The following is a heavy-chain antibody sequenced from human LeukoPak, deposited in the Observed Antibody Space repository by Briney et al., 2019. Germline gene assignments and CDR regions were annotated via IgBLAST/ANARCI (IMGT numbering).Heavy chain of an antibody. J-gene: IGHJ4*02. V-gene: IGHV4-39*01. Sequence: SETLSLTCTVSGGSISSSSHYWGWIRRPPGKGLEWIGSIYYSGSTYYNPSLKSRVTISVDTSKNQFSLNVSSVTAADTAVYYCARLHMTTVYFDYWGQGTLVTVSS. CDR1: GGSISSSSHY. D-gene: IGHD4-17*01. CDR2: IYYSGST. CDR3: ARLHMTTVYFDY.